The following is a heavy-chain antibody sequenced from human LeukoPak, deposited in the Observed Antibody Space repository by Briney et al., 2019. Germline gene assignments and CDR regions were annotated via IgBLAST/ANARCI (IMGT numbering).Heavy chain of an antibody. CDR3: ARVGDGWVYYYYMDV. V-gene: IGHV3-53*01. CDR2: IYRNGST. J-gene: IGHJ6*03. Sequence: PGGSLRLSCAASGFTVSSEYMSWVRQAPGKGLEWVSAIYRNGSTYYADSVKGRFTISRDNSENTLYLQMNSLRPEDTAVYYCARVGDGWVYYYYMDVWGKGTTVTVSS. CDR1: GFTVSSEY. D-gene: IGHD3-16*01.